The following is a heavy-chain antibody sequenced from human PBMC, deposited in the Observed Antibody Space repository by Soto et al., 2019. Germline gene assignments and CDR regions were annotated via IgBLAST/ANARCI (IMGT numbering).Heavy chain of an antibody. V-gene: IGHV4-59*01. Sequence: SETLSLTCTVSGGSISSYYWSWIRQPPGKGLEWIGYIYYSGSTNYNPSLKSRVTISVDTSKNQFSLKLSSVTAADTAVYYCARDRGRWLQFRWFDPWGQGTLVTVSS. D-gene: IGHD5-12*01. J-gene: IGHJ5*02. CDR2: IYYSGST. CDR1: GGSISSYY. CDR3: ARDRGRWLQFRWFDP.